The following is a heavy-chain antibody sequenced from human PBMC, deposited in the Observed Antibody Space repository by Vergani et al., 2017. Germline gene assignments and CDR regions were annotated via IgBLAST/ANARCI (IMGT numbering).Heavy chain of an antibody. CDR1: GDAISRDTYS. D-gene: IGHD3/OR15-3a*01. J-gene: IGHJ6*03. CDR3: ARGQTGYSRDWSTYFFCMDV. Sequence: QLQLQESDSRLVNPSQTLSLTCTLSGDAISRDTYSWNWVRQPPGKLLEWIGSVYYSGTTYYNPSLGGRVTMSIDKSKNHFSLTLTSVTAADSAFYFCARGQTGYSRDWSTYFFCMDVWGKGTTVTVSS. V-gene: IGHV4-30-2*01. CDR2: VYYSGTT.